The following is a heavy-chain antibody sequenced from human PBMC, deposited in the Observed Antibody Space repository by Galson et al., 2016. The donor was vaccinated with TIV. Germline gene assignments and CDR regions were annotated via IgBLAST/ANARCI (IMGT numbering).Heavy chain of an antibody. CDR1: GFTFSDYA. CDR3: AKGARFGQPFYFDY. Sequence: CATSGFTFSDYAVAWVRQAPTKGLEWVSVITGSGGHSYYADSVKGRFTIFRDNSQGTGILQMSSLRVEDTAVYFCAKGARFGQPFYFDYWGQGALVAVSS. D-gene: IGHD1-14*01. V-gene: IGHV3-23*01. J-gene: IGHJ4*02. CDR2: ITGSGGHS.